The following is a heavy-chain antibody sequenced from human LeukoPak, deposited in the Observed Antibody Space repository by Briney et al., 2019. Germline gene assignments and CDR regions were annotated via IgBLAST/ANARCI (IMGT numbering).Heavy chain of an antibody. CDR2: ISSSSSYI. D-gene: IGHD6-6*01. Sequence: GGSLRLSCAASGFTFSSYSMNWVRQAPGKGLEWVSSISSSSSYIYYADSVKGRFTISRDNAKNSLYLQMNSLRAEDTAVYYCARDLRGAARDKAFDIWGQGTMVTVSS. J-gene: IGHJ3*02. CDR1: GFTFSSYS. CDR3: ARDLRGAARDKAFDI. V-gene: IGHV3-21*01.